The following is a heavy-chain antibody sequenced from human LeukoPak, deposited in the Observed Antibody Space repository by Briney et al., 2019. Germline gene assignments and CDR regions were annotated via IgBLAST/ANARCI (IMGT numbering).Heavy chain of an antibody. Sequence: ASVKVSCKASGYTFTNYGISWVRQAPGQGLEWMGWISAYNGNTNYAQKLQGRVTMTTGTSTSTADMELRSLRSDDTAVYYCARVGGAVAGGGDYWGQGTLVTVSS. J-gene: IGHJ4*02. D-gene: IGHD6-19*01. CDR3: ARVGGAVAGGGDY. V-gene: IGHV1-18*01. CDR1: GYTFTNYG. CDR2: ISAYNGNT.